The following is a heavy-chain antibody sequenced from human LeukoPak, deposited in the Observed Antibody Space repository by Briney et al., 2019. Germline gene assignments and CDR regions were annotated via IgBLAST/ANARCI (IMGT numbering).Heavy chain of an antibody. D-gene: IGHD3-10*01. CDR3: ARGQAGTGDFDY. CDR1: GYTFTSYG. CDR2: ISAYNGNT. Sequence: GSVKVSCKASGYTFTSYGISWVRQAPGQGLEWMGWISAYNGNTNYAHKLQGRVTITTDTSTSTDYMEMRRLRSDATAVYYCARGQAGTGDFDYWSQGTLVTVSS. J-gene: IGHJ4*02. V-gene: IGHV1-18*01.